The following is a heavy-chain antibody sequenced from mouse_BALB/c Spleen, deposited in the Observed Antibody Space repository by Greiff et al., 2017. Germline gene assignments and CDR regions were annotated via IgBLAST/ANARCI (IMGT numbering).Heavy chain of an antibody. CDR1: GFTFSSYA. Sequence: DVMLVESGGGFVKPGGSLKLSCAASGFTFSSYAMSWVRQTPEKRLEWVASISSGGSTYYPDSVKGRFTISRENARNILYLQMSSLRSEDTARYYCARAVRGGYFDYWGQGTTLTVSA. CDR2: ISSGGST. J-gene: IGHJ2*01. CDR3: ARAVRGGYFDY. V-gene: IGHV5-6-5*01.